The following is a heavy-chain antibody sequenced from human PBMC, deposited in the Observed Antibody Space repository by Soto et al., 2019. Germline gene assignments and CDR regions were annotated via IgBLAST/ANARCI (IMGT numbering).Heavy chain of an antibody. CDR1: GGSISSYY. D-gene: IGHD6-19*01. J-gene: IGHJ4*02. CDR3: ARAIAVAGTEWLGY. V-gene: IGHV4-4*07. CDR2: IYTSGST. Sequence: SATLSLTCTVSGGSISSYYWSWIRQPAGKGLEWIGRIYTSGSTNYNPSLKSRVTMSVDTSKNQFSLKLSSVTAADTAVYYCARAIAVAGTEWLGYWGQGTLVTVSS.